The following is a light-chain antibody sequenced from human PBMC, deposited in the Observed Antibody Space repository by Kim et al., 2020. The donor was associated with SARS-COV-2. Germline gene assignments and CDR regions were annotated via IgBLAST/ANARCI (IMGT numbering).Light chain of an antibody. CDR3: QQYNSYHT. J-gene: IGKJ4*01. V-gene: IGKV1-5*01. CDR1: QSISSW. Sequence: DIQMTQSPSTLSASVGDRVTITCRASQSISSWLAWYQQKPGKAPKLLIYDASSLESGVPSRFSGSGSGTEFTLTISSLQPDDFATYYCQQYNSYHTFGGGTKVEI. CDR2: DAS.